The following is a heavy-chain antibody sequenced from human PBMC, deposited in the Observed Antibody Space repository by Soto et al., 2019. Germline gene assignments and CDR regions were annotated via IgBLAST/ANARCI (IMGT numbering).Heavy chain of an antibody. D-gene: IGHD3-9*01. CDR2: IYYSGST. CDR3: ARHLPYYDILTGYSGNAFDI. V-gene: IGHV4-39*01. J-gene: IGHJ3*02. CDR1: GGSISSSSYY. Sequence: SETLSLTCTVSGGSISSSSYYWGWIRQPPGKGLEWIGSIYYSGSTYYNPSLKSRVTISVDTSKNQFSLKLSSVTAADTAVYYCARHLPYYDILTGYSGNAFDIWGQGTMVT.